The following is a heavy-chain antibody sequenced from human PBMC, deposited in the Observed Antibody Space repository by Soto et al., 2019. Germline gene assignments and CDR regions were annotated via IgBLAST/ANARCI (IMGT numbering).Heavy chain of an antibody. CDR1: GYTFTSYA. CDR2: INAGYGNT. Sequence: GASVKVSCKASGYTFTSYAMNWVRQAPGQRLEWMGWINAGYGNTKYSQKFQGRVTITRDTSASTAYMELSSLRSEDTAVYYCARGGDTTKVDYWGQGTLVTVSS. J-gene: IGHJ4*02. D-gene: IGHD3-16*01. CDR3: ARGGDTTKVDY. V-gene: IGHV1-3*01.